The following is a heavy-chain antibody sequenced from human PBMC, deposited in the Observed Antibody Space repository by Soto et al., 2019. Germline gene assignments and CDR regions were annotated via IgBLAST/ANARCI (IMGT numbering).Heavy chain of an antibody. J-gene: IGHJ1*01. CDR1: GFTFSSYA. D-gene: IGHD6-19*01. Sequence: GGSLRLSCAASGFTFSSYAVSWVRQAPGKGLEWVSAISGSGGSTYYADSVKGRFTISRDNSKNTLYLQMNSLRAEDTAVYYCAKGGYSSGWYGQTPEYFQHWGQGTLVTVSS. CDR2: ISGSGGST. V-gene: IGHV3-23*01. CDR3: AKGGYSSGWYGQTPEYFQH.